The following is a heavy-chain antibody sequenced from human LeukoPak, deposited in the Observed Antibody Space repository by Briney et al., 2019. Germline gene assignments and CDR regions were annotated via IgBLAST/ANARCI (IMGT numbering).Heavy chain of an antibody. CDR1: GGPISSHY. CDR3: AREFYDSSGLHAFDI. J-gene: IGHJ3*02. Sequence: SETLSLTCTVSGGPISSHYWSWIRQPPGKGLEWIGYIYYSGSTNYNPSLKSRVTISVDTSKNQFSLKLSSVTAADTAVYYCAREFYDSSGLHAFDIWGQGTMVTVSS. D-gene: IGHD3-22*01. CDR2: IYYSGST. V-gene: IGHV4-59*11.